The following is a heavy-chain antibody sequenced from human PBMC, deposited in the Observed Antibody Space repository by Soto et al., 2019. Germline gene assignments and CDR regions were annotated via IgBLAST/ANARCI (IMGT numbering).Heavy chain of an antibody. CDR3: ARDLLEDIVVVPAAMGV. D-gene: IGHD2-2*01. CDR1: GFTLSFYR. V-gene: IGHV3-33*01. J-gene: IGHJ6*02. CDR2: IWYDGSNK. Sequence: VGSPILSCGSSGFTLSFYRMRLVRPAPGKGLEWVAVIWYDGSNKYYADSVKGRFTISRDNSKNTLYLQMNSLRAEDTAVYYCARDLLEDIVVVPAAMGVWGQGTTVTVSS.